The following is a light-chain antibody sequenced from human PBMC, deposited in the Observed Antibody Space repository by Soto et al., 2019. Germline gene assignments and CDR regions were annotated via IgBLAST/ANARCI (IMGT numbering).Light chain of an antibody. CDR1: SGDVGTYNL. J-gene: IGLJ1*01. Sequence: QSVLTQPASVSGSPGQSITISCTGTSGDVGTYNLVSWYQQHPGKAPKLMISEVSKRPSGISNRFSGSKSGDTASLTISGLQAEDEADYFCCSYAGTVAYVFGTGTKVTVL. CDR2: EVS. V-gene: IGLV2-23*02. CDR3: CSYAGTVAYV.